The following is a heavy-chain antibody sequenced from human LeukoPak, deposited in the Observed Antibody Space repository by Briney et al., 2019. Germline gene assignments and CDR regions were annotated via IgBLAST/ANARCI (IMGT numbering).Heavy chain of an antibody. D-gene: IGHD5-18*01. J-gene: IGHJ4*02. CDR2: VHYGGST. Sequence: SETLSLTCTVSGGSISGYYWNWIRQPPGKGLEWIGYVHYGGSTNYNPSLKSRITISVDTSKNQFSLKVNSVTAADTAVYYCARSTDSLAQLWFGFDYWGQGTLGTVSS. V-gene: IGHV4-59*08. CDR1: GGSISGYY. CDR3: ARSTDSLAQLWFGFDY.